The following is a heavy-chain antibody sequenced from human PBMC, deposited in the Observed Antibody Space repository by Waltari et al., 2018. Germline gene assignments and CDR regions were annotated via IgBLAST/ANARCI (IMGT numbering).Heavy chain of an antibody. Sequence: EVQLVQSGAEVKKPGESLKISCKGSGYSFTSYWIGWVRQMPGKGLEWMGIIYPGDSDTRYSPSVQGQVTISADKSISTAYLQWSSLKASDTAMYYCARRRITMVRGVMEYFDYWGQGTLVTVSS. CDR2: IYPGDSDT. D-gene: IGHD3-10*01. CDR1: GYSFTSYW. CDR3: ARRRITMVRGVMEYFDY. J-gene: IGHJ4*02. V-gene: IGHV5-51*01.